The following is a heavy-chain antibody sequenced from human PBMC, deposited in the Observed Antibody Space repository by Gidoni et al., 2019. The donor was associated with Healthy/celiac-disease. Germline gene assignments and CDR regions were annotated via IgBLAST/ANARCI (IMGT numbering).Heavy chain of an antibody. CDR3: ATLHSPYDYIWGSYRRKLIDY. J-gene: IGHJ4*02. D-gene: IGHD3-16*02. CDR2: IYYSGST. Sequence: QLQLQESGPGLVKPSETLSLTCTVSGGSISSSSYYWGWIRQPPGKGLEWIGSIYYSGSTYYIPSLKSRVTISVDTSKNQFSLKLSSVTAADTAVYYCATLHSPYDYIWGSYRRKLIDYWGQGTLVTVSS. V-gene: IGHV4-39*01. CDR1: GGSISSSSYY.